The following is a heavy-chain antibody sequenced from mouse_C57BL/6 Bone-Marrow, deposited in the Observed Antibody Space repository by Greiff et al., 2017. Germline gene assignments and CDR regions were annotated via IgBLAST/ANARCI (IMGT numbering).Heavy chain of an antibody. Sequence: QVQLQQSGPGLVQPSQSLSITCSVSGFSLTSYGVHWVRQSPGKGLEWLGVIWSGGSTDYNAAIMSRLSITKDNSDSQVFFKMNSLQADDAAIYYCAKSDGYYFSYFDVGGTGTAVTVSS. V-gene: IGHV2-5*01. CDR3: AKSDGYYFSYFDV. CDR1: GFSLTSYG. J-gene: IGHJ1*03. D-gene: IGHD2-3*01. CDR2: IWSGGST.